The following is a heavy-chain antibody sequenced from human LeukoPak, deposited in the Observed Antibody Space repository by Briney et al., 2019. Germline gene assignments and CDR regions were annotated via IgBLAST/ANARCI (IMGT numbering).Heavy chain of an antibody. CDR2: FDPEDGET. V-gene: IGHV1-24*01. CDR1: GYTLTELS. CDR3: ATGKQWLVNLPYYYYYYGMDV. D-gene: IGHD6-19*01. Sequence: ASVKVSCTVSGYTLTELSMHWVRQAPGKGLEWMGGFDPEDGETIYAQKFQGRVTMTEDTSTDTAYMELSSLRSEDTAVYYCATGKQWLVNLPYYYYYYGMDVWGQGTTVTVSS. J-gene: IGHJ6*02.